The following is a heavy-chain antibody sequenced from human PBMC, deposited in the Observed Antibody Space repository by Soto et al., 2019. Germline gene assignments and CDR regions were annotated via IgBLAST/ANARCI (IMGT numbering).Heavy chain of an antibody. V-gene: IGHV1-18*04. D-gene: IGHD3-10*01. CDR1: GYTFTSYG. Sequence: QVQLVQSGAEVKKPGASVKVSCKASGYTFTSYGISWVRQAPGQGLEWMGWISAYNGNTNYAQKLQGRVTMTTDTSTSTADMELRSLRSDDTAVYYCARAVLLWFGEVDYFDYWGQGTLVTVSS. CDR3: ARAVLLWFGEVDYFDY. CDR2: ISAYNGNT. J-gene: IGHJ4*02.